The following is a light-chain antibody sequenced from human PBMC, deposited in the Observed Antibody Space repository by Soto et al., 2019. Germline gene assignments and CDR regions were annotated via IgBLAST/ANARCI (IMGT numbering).Light chain of an antibody. CDR1: QSISIN. J-gene: IGKJ5*01. CDR2: AAS. CDR3: QQYNNWIT. Sequence: EIVMTQSQATLSVSPGERAILSCRASQSISINLVWYQQKPGQAPRLLIYAASNRATGVPARFSGSWSGTEFTLTISSLQSEDFAVYYCQQYNNWITFGQGTRLEIK. V-gene: IGKV3-15*01.